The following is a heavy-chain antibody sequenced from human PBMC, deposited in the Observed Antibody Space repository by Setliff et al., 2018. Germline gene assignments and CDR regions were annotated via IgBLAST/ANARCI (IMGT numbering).Heavy chain of an antibody. CDR2: ISHGVST. J-gene: IGHJ4*02. V-gene: IGHV4-30-4*01. Sequence: PSETLSLTCTVSGASVSSFDYYWSWIRQPPGKGLEYIGHISHGVSTSYNPSLKSRLSISADTSKNQFSLKLTSVTAADTAVYYCARTHCTTTSCFYFHYWGQGTVVTVSS. CDR3: ARTHCTTTSCFYFHY. D-gene: IGHD2-2*01. CDR1: GASVSSFDYY.